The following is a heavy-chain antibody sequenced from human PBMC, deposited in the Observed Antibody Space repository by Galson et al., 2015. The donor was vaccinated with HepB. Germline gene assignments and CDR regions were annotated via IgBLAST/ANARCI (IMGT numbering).Heavy chain of an antibody. CDR3: ASHRFVDNAFDI. CDR1: GFTFSSYS. J-gene: IGHJ3*02. D-gene: IGHD3/OR15-3a*01. CDR2: ITSSSRTI. V-gene: IGHV3-48*02. Sequence: SLRLSCAASGFTFSSYSMNWVRQAPGKGLEWVSYITSSSRTIYYADSVKGRFTISRDNAKNSLYLQMNSLRDEDTAVYYCASHRFVDNAFDIWGQGTMVTVSS.